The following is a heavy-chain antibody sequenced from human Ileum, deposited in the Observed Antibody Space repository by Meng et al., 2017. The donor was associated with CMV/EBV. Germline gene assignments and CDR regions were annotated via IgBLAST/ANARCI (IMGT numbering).Heavy chain of an antibody. CDR2: IIPILGIA. Sequence: SVKVSCKASRGTFSSYTITWVRQAPGQGLEWMGRIIPILGIANYARKFQGRVTITADKSTSTAYMELSSLRSEDTAVYYCAKVATDCSSTSCYTYFDYWGQGTLVTVSS. V-gene: IGHV1-69*02. CDR1: RGTFSSYT. J-gene: IGHJ4*02. D-gene: IGHD2-2*02. CDR3: AKVATDCSSTSCYTYFDY.